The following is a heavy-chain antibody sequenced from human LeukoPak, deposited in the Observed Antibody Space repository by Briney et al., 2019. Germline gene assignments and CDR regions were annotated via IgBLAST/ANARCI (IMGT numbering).Heavy chain of an antibody. J-gene: IGHJ4*02. CDR2: ISTNGGTT. V-gene: IGHV3-64*01. CDR3: AKDRDYYGSGSDY. CDR1: GFSFNKYA. Sequence: PGGSLRLSCAGSGFSFNKYAMHWVRQAPGKGLEYVSAISTNGGTTYYANAVKGRFTISRDNSKNTLFLQMNSLRAEDTAIYYCAKDRDYYGSGSDYWGQGTLVTVSS. D-gene: IGHD3-10*01.